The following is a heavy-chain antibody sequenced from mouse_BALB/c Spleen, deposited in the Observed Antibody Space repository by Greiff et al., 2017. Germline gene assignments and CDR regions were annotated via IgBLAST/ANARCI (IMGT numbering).Heavy chain of an antibody. CDR1: GDSITSGY. Sequence: VQLKESGPSLVKPSQTLSLTCSVTGDSITSGYWNWIRKFPGNKLEYMGYISYSGSTYYNPSLKSRISITRDTSKNQYYLQLNAVTTEDTATYYCARWGTTVVAPFDYWGQGTTLTVSS. J-gene: IGHJ2*01. D-gene: IGHD1-1*01. V-gene: IGHV3-8*02. CDR3: ARWGTTVVAPFDY. CDR2: ISYSGST.